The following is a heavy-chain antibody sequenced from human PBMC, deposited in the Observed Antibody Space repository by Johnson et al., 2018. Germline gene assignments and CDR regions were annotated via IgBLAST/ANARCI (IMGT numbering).Heavy chain of an antibody. CDR1: GFTFSSYG. D-gene: IGHD6-13*01. Sequence: QVQLVQSGGGVVQPGRSLRLSCAASGFTFSSYGMHWVRQAPGKGLEWVAVISYDGSNQYYADSVKGRFTISRYNSKNTLYLQMNSLRAEDTAVYYCAIGRDSSSWWGAEYFQHWGQGTLVTVSS. CDR3: AIGRDSSSWWGAEYFQH. CDR2: ISYDGSNQ. V-gene: IGHV3-30*03. J-gene: IGHJ1*01.